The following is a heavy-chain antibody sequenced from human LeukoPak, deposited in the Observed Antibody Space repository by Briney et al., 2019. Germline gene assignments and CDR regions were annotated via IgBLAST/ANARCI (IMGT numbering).Heavy chain of an antibody. J-gene: IGHJ4*02. CDR2: ISGSGGST. CDR1: GFTFSSYA. Sequence: GGSLRLSCAASGFTFSSYAMSWVRQAPGKGLEWVSAISGSGGSTYYADSVKGRFTISRDNSKNTLYLQMNSLRAEDTAVYYCAKDMSRITLIVVAPGRGIDYWGQGTLVTVSS. V-gene: IGHV3-23*01. D-gene: IGHD3-22*01. CDR3: AKDMSRITLIVVAPGRGIDY.